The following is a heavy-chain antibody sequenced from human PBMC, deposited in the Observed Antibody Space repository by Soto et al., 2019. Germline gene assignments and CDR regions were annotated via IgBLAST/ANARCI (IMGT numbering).Heavy chain of an antibody. D-gene: IGHD2-2*01. V-gene: IGHV3-21*01. CDR1: GFTFSSDP. J-gene: IGHJ3*02. CDR3: AREVDHAFDS. Sequence: PGGSLRLSCAASGFTFSSDPMHWVRQAPGKGLEWVSSITSASSYKYYGDSVKGRFTISRDNANNSLFLQMNSLRAEDTAVYYCAREVDHAFDSWGQGTRLTVSS. CDR2: ITSASSYK.